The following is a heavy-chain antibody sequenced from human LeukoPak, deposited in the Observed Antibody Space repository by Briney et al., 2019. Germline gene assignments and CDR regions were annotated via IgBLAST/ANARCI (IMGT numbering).Heavy chain of an antibody. CDR3: AKDLTGTTPDFDY. Sequence: PGRSLRLSCAASGFTFDDYAMHWVRQAPGKGLEWVSGISWNSGSIGYADSVKGRFTISRDNAKNSLYLQMNSLRAEDTALYYCAKDLTGTTPDFDYWGQGTLVTASS. D-gene: IGHD1-7*01. CDR1: GFTFDDYA. J-gene: IGHJ4*02. V-gene: IGHV3-9*01. CDR2: ISWNSGSI.